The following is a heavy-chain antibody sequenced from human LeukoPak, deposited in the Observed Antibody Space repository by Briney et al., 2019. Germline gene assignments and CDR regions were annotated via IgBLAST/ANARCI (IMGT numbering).Heavy chain of an antibody. V-gene: IGHV4-34*01. CDR1: GGSFSDYY. CDR3: ARPIVVVPLRAFDI. J-gene: IGHJ3*02. Sequence: SETLSLTCAVYGGSFSDYYWTWIRQPPGKGLEWIGEINHSGSPNNNPSLKSRVSISFDTSKNQFSLKLTSVTAADTAVYYCARPIVVVPLRAFDIWGQGTMVTVSS. D-gene: IGHD2-21*01. CDR2: INHSGSP.